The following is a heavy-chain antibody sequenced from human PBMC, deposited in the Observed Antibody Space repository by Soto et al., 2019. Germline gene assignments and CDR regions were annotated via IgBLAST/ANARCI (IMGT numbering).Heavy chain of an antibody. D-gene: IGHD3-3*01. J-gene: IGHJ5*02. Sequence: SETLSLTCAVSGDSINSGAYYWTWIRQHPGKGLEWLGCIYSDGGTDYSPSLKSRLTMSMDTSKNQFSLRLTSVTAADTAVYYCARGLVEWSNDLWGQGTLVTVSS. CDR2: IYSDGGT. CDR3: ARGLVEWSNDL. V-gene: IGHV4-31*11. CDR1: GDSINSGAYY.